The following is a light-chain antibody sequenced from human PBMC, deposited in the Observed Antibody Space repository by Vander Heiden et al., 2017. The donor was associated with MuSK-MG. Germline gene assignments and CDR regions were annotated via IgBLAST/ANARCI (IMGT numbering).Light chain of an antibody. Sequence: DIQLTQSPSSLSASVGDRVTITCRVSQGISNYLNCFRRKPGKVPKVLIYGASNLQSGVPSRFSGSGSGTGFTLTISSLQPEDVATYSGQRTDNAPLTFGGGTKVEI. V-gene: IGKV1-27*01. CDR1: QGISNY. CDR3: QRTDNAPLT. J-gene: IGKJ4*01. CDR2: GAS.